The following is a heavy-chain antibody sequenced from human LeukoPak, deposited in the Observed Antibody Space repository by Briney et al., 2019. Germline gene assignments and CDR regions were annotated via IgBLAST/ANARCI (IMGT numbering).Heavy chain of an antibody. Sequence: HSETLSLTCTVSGGSISDYYWSWIRQPPGKGLEWIGYIYYSGSTNYNPSLKSRVTISVDTSKNQFSLKLSSVTAADTAVYYCATTTGTTGWHYWGQGTLVTVSS. D-gene: IGHD1-1*01. CDR2: IYYSGST. CDR1: GGSISDYY. V-gene: IGHV4-59*08. J-gene: IGHJ4*02. CDR3: ATTTGTTGWHY.